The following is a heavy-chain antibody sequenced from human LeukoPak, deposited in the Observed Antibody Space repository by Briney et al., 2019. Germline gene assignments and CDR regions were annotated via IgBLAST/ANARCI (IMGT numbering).Heavy chain of an antibody. J-gene: IGHJ4*02. Sequence: SETLSLTCTVSGGSISSYYWSWIRQPPGKGLEWIGEINHSGSTNYNPSLKSRVTISVDTSKNQFSLKLSSVTAADTAVYYCARRRPTYYDFWSGYYGPFDYWGQGTLVTVSS. CDR2: INHSGST. CDR1: GGSISSYY. CDR3: ARRRPTYYDFWSGYYGPFDY. V-gene: IGHV4-34*01. D-gene: IGHD3-3*01.